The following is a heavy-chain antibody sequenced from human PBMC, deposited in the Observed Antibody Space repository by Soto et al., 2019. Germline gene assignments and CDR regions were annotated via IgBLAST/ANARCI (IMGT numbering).Heavy chain of an antibody. CDR2: IYHSGST. CDR1: GGSISTTGYY. Sequence: QVQLQESGPGLVKPSQTLSLTCIVSGGSISTTGYYWSWIRQYPGKGLEWIGYIYHSGSTDYNPSLKSRVTMSVDTSKNQFSLKVNSVTAADTAVYYCANTLRGYCTSTSCHNWCFDFWGRGTLVTVSS. V-gene: IGHV4-31*03. CDR3: ANTLRGYCTSTSCHNWCFDF. D-gene: IGHD2-2*02. J-gene: IGHJ2*01.